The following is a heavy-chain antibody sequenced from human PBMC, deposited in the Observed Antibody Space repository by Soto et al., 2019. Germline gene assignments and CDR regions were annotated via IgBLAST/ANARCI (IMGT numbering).Heavy chain of an antibody. Sequence: EVQLVESGGGLVQPGGSLRLSCAASGFTVSNNYIYWVRQAPGKGLEWVSIIYTGASTYYADSVRGRFTISRDNSKNTVYLQMISLRSEDTAVFYCAGGGSGYDPVDYWGQGTLVTVSS. V-gene: IGHV3-66*01. J-gene: IGHJ4*02. CDR3: AGGGSGYDPVDY. CDR1: GFTVSNNY. CDR2: IYTGAST. D-gene: IGHD5-12*01.